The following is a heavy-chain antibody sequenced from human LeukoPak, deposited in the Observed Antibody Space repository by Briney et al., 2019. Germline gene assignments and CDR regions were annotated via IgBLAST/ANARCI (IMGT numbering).Heavy chain of an antibody. V-gene: IGHV4-59*01. CDR1: GGSISSYY. CDR3: ARTTEGGYTYDYFYYYYMGV. CDR2: IYYSGST. D-gene: IGHD5-18*01. Sequence: SETLSLTCTVSGGSISSYYWSWIRQPPGKGLEWIGYIYYSGSTNYNPSLKSRVTISVDTSKNQFSLKLSSVTAADTAVYYCARTTEGGYTYDYFYYYYMGVWGKGTTVTISS. J-gene: IGHJ6*03.